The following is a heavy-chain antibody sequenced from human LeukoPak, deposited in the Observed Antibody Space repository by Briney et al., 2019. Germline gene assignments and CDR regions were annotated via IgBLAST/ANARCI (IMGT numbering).Heavy chain of an antibody. J-gene: IGHJ5*02. CDR2: INHSGST. V-gene: IGHV4-34*01. CDR1: GGSFSGYY. Sequence: PSETLSLTCAVYGGSFSGYYWSWIRQPPGKGLEWIGEINHSGSTNYNPSLKSRVTISVDTSKNQFSRKLSSVTAADTAVYYCARELAPFSVRGVSKVGNWFDPWGQGTLVTVSS. D-gene: IGHD3-10*01. CDR3: ARELAPFSVRGVSKVGNWFDP.